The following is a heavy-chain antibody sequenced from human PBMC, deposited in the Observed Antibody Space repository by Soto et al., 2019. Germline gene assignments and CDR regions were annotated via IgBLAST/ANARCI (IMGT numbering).Heavy chain of an antibody. Sequence: GGSLRLSCAASGFTFSSYSMNWVRQAPGKGLEWVSYISSSSSTIYYADSVKGRFTISRDNAKNSLYLQMNSLRAEDTAVYYCARAHTGFSGYDSRYGYWGQGTLVTVSS. V-gene: IGHV3-48*01. CDR1: GFTFSSYS. J-gene: IGHJ4*02. D-gene: IGHD5-12*01. CDR2: ISSSSSTI. CDR3: ARAHTGFSGYDSRYGY.